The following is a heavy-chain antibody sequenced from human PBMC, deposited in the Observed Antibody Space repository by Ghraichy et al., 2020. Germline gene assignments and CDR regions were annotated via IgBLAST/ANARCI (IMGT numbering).Heavy chain of an antibody. D-gene: IGHD5-18*01. J-gene: IGHJ4*02. CDR1: GGSISSYY. Sequence: SETLSLTCTVSGGSISSYYWSWIRQPPGKGLEWIGYMWIGYIYYSGSTNYNPSLKSRVTISVDTSKNQFSLKLSSVTAADTAVYYCARGGDSYGYFWGQGTLVTVYS. CDR2: IYYSGST. V-gene: IGHV4-59*01. CDR3: ARGGDSYGYF.